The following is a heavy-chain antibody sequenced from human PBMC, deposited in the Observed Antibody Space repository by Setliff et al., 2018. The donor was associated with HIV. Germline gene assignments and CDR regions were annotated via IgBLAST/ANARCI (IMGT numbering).Heavy chain of an antibody. J-gene: IGHJ6*03. V-gene: IGHV4-4*07. CDR3: ARSGNILTDYSYYSYFMDV. CDR1: GVSIPTNY. CDR2: IYTTGGT. D-gene: IGHD3-9*01. Sequence: KTSETLSLTCNISGVSIPTNYWNWIRQPAGKGLEWIGRIYTTGGTNYNPALKSRVTMSVDTSKNQFSLQLTSVTAADTAVYYCARSGNILTDYSYYSYFMDVWGGGTTVTVSS.